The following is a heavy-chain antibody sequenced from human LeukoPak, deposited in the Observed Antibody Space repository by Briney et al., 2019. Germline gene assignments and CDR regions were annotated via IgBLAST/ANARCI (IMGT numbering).Heavy chain of an antibody. D-gene: IGHD6-19*01. CDR2: IYHSGGGGT. J-gene: IGHJ4*02. Sequence: SSETLSLTCAVSGGSISSSNWWIWLRQPPGKGLEWIGEIYHSGGGGTNYNPSLKSRATISIDNAKNQFSLKVRSVTAADTAVYFCARDNPRTTGYSSGSSFDFWGQGTLVTVSS. CDR3: ARDNPRTTGYSSGSSFDF. V-gene: IGHV4-4*02. CDR1: GGSISSSNW.